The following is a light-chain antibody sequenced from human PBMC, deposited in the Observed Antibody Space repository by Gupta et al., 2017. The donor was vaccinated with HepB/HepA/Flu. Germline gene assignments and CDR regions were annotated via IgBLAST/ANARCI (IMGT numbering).Light chain of an antibody. Sequence: EIVLTQSPATRSWSPGESATLSCGASQRVSSSYLAWYQQKPGLAPRLLIYDASSRATGIPDRFSGSGSGTDFTLTISRLEPEDFAVYYCQQYGSSPLTFGGGTKVEIK. CDR1: QRVSSSY. CDR2: DAS. V-gene: IGKV3D-20*01. J-gene: IGKJ4*01. CDR3: QQYGSSPLT.